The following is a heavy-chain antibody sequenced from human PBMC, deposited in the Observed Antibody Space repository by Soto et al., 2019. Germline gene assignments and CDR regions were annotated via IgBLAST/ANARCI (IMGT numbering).Heavy chain of an antibody. V-gene: IGHV3-23*01. D-gene: IGHD2-2*01. CDR2: ISGSGGSP. Sequence: EVQLLESGGGLVQPGGSLRLSCAASGFTFSTYTMSWVRRAPGKGLEWVSAISGSGGSPSYADSVQGRFTISRDNPKQTLYLQMNSLRAEDTAVYYCAKARCSTTNGYVPDYWGQGTLVTVSS. CDR3: AKARCSTTNGYVPDY. J-gene: IGHJ4*02. CDR1: GFTFSTYT.